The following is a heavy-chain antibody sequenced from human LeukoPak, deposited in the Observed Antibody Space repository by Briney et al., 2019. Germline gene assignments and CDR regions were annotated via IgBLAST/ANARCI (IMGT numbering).Heavy chain of an antibody. D-gene: IGHD1-26*01. CDR3: ARGRSNYYGMDV. CDR2: IYYNGNT. V-gene: IGHV4-59*01. CDR1: DGSINSYY. Sequence: SETLSLTCSVSDGSINSYYWNWIRRPPGKGLEWIGYIYYNGNTNYSPSLKSRVTMSADTSKNLFSLKVSSVTAADTAVYYCARGRSNYYGMDVWGQGTTVTVSS. J-gene: IGHJ6*02.